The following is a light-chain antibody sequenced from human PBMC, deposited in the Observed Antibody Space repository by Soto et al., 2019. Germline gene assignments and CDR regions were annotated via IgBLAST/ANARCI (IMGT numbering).Light chain of an antibody. CDR1: QSLIYSDGNTY. CDR2: RSS. J-gene: IGKJ1*01. Sequence: DIVMTQTPLSSAVTLGQPASISCRSSQSLIYSDGNTYLSWLQQRPGQPPRLLIYRSSNRFSGVPARFSGSGAGTDCTLKISRVEAEDVGGYYCMQAAQLPWTFGEGTKVEIK. V-gene: IGKV2-24*01. CDR3: MQAAQLPWT.